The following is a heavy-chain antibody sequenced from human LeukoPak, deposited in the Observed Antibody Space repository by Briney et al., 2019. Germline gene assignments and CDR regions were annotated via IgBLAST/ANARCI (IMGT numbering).Heavy chain of an antibody. CDR2: INPNSGGT. CDR1: GNTFTGYY. D-gene: IGHD3-10*01. V-gene: IGHV1-2*02. CDR3: ARSFYGSGSYYYYYGLDV. J-gene: IGHJ6*02. Sequence: ASVKVSCKASGNTFTGYYMHWVRQAPGQGLEWMGWINPNSGGTNYAQKFQGRVTMTRDTSISTAHMELSRLRSDDTAVYYCARSFYGSGSYYYYYGLDVWGQGTTVTVSS.